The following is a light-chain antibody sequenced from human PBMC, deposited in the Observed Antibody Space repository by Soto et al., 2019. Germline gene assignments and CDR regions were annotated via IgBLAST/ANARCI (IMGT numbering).Light chain of an antibody. V-gene: IGLV2-8*01. CDR3: RSYPAINNLGV. CDR2: EVN. CDR1: SSDVGGYKY. J-gene: IGLJ1*01. Sequence: QSALTQPPSASGSPGQSVTISCTGTSSDVGGYKYVSWYQQHPGKAPKLMIFEVNKRPSGVPDRFSGSKSGNTAPLTVSGLQAEDEPHYYYRSYPAINNLGVFGTGPKLTVL.